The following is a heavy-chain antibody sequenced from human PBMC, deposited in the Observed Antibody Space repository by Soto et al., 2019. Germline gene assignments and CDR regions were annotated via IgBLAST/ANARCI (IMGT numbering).Heavy chain of an antibody. CDR1: GFTFSSYA. V-gene: IGHV3-30-3*01. J-gene: IGHJ4*02. CDR2: ISYDGSNK. CDR3: ARGGSVVVTYYFDY. D-gene: IGHD3-22*01. Sequence: PGGSLRLSCAASGFTFSSYAMHWVRQAPGKGLEWVAVISYDGSNKYYADSVKGRFTISRDNSKNTLYLQMNSLRAEDTAVYYCARGGSVVVTYYFDYWGQGTLVTVSS.